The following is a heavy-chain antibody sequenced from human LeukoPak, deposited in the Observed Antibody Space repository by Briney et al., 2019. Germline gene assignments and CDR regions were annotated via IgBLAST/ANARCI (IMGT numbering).Heavy chain of an antibody. CDR3: ARGTGCTGGSCSYYGMDV. D-gene: IGHD2-15*01. CDR2: INAGNGDT. CDR1: GYTFSSYA. Sequence: ASVKVSCKGSGYTFSSYAIHWVRQAPGQRLEWMGWINAGNGDTKYSQKFQGGVTITRDTSATTAYMELSSLRSEDTAVYYCARGTGCTGGSCSYYGMDVWGQGTTVTVSS. J-gene: IGHJ6*02. V-gene: IGHV1-3*01.